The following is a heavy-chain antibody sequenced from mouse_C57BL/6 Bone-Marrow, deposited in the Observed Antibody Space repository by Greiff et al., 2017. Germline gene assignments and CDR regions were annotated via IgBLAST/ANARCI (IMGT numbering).Heavy chain of an antibody. V-gene: IGHV1-26*01. J-gene: IGHJ4*01. CDR2: INPNNGGT. Sequence: VQLQQSGPELVKPGASVKISCKASGYTFTDYYMNWVKQSHGKSLEWIGDINPNNGGTSYNQKFKGKATLTVDKSSSTAYMELRSLTSEDSAVYYCARDDDGYYFFNAMDYWGQGTSVTVSS. CDR3: ARDDDGYYFFNAMDY. D-gene: IGHD2-3*01. CDR1: GYTFTDYY.